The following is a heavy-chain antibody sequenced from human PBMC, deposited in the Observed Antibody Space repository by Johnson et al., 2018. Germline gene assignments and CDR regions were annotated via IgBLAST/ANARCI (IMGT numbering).Heavy chain of an antibody. CDR3: AREGVVVAATADQAEYFQH. CDR1: GFNFDDYA. D-gene: IGHD2-15*01. CDR2: ISWNSGSI. V-gene: IGHV3-9*01. Sequence: VQLQESGGGLAQPGRSLRLSCAGSGFNFDDYAMHWVRQAPGKGLEWVSGISWNSGSIVYADSVKGRFTISRDNAKNSLYLQMNSLRAEDTAVYYCAREGVVVAATADQAEYFQHWGQGTLVTVSS. J-gene: IGHJ1*01.